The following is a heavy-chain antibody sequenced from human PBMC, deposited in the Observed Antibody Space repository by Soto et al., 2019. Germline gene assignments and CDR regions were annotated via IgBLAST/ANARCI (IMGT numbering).Heavy chain of an antibody. CDR3: ARLSFSYGVDV. CDR2: IYHGGST. J-gene: IGHJ6*02. Sequence: SETLSLTCAVSGGSISSANWWTWVRQPPGKGLEWIGEIYHGGSTSYNPSLKSRVTLSLDKFKNHFSLNLTSVTAADTAVYYCARLSFSYGVDVWGQGTPVTVSS. CDR1: GGSISSANW. V-gene: IGHV4-4*02.